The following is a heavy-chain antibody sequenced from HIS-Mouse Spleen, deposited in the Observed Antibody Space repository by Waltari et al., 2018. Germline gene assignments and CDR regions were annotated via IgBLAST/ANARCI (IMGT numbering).Heavy chain of an antibody. J-gene: IGHJ4*02. V-gene: IGHV3-15*01. Sequence: EVQLVESGGGLVKPGGSLRLSGAASGFTFRNAWMSWVRQAPGEGLEWVGRNKRKSDGGKRDYAAPVKDRFTISRDDSKNTLYLQMNGLKTDETAVYYCTTLNWGFYYFDYWGQGTLVTVSS. CDR1: GFTFRNAW. D-gene: IGHD7-27*01. CDR3: TTLNWGFYYFDY. CDR2: NKRKSDGGKR.